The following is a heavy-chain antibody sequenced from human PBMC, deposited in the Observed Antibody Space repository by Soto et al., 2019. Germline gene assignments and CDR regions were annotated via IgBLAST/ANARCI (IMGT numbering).Heavy chain of an antibody. CDR1: GFTFSDYY. J-gene: IGHJ4*02. Sequence: QVQVVESGGGLVKPGASLRLSCVASGFTFSDYYMGWVRQAPGKGLEWVSYLSQTATAIHYADSVRGRFTISRDNAKNSLYLEMSSLRAEDTAMYYCARWSSAFDYWGRGTLVTVSS. V-gene: IGHV3-11*01. CDR3: ARWSSAFDY. CDR2: LSQTATAI.